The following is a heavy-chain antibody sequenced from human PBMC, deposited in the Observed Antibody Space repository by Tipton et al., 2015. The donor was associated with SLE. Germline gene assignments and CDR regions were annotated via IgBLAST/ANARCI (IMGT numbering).Heavy chain of an antibody. V-gene: IGHV4-34*01. CDR3: ARGVRFKYSDFWRSYSYYYMDV. CDR1: GGSFSDYD. D-gene: IGHD3-3*01. CDR2: ISQSGSG. Sequence: TLSLTCAVDGGSFSDYDWSWIRQPPGKGLEWIGEISQSGSGNYNPSLKSRLTISLDSSKKQFSLRMSSVSAADTAVYFCARGVRFKYSDFWRSYSYYYMDVWGKGTAVTVSS. J-gene: IGHJ6*03.